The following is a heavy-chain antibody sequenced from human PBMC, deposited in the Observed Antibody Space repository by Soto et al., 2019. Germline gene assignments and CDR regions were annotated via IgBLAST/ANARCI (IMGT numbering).Heavy chain of an antibody. J-gene: IGHJ4*02. V-gene: IGHV3-30*18. CDR1: GFTFSSYG. CDR3: AKDVAIVVVVAALDY. Sequence: GGSLRLSCAASGFTFSSYGMHWVRQAPGKGLEWVAVISYDGSNKYYADSVKGRFTISRDNSKNTLYLQMNSLRAEDTAVYYYAKDVAIVVVVAALDYWGQGTLVTVSS. CDR2: ISYDGSNK. D-gene: IGHD2-15*01.